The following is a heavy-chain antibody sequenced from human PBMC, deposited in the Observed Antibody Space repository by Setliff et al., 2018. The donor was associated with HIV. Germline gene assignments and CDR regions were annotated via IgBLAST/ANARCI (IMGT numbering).Heavy chain of an antibody. D-gene: IGHD2-2*01. J-gene: IGHJ3*02. V-gene: IGHV3-7*01. CDR3: ARDGGICSSTSCEAIGAVDI. CDR2: IRQDGNEK. CDR1: GLMFRTYS. Sequence: LRLSCAASGLMFRTYSMSWVRQAPGKGLEWVANIRQDGNEKYYVDSVKGRFTISRDNAKNSLYLHMNSLRDEDTAVYFCARDGGICSSTSCEAIGAVDIWGQGTMVTV.